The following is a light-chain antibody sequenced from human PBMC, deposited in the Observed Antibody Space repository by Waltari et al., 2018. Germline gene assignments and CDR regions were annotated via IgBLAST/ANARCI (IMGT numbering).Light chain of an antibody. CDR3: SSYTSSSPVV. Sequence: QSALTQPASVSGSPGQSITISCPGTSSDVGGSNYVSWYQQHPGKAPKLMIYEVSNRPSGVSNRFSGSKSGNTASLTISGLQAEDEADYYCSSYTSSSPVVFGGGTKLTVL. CDR1: SSDVGGSNY. V-gene: IGLV2-14*01. CDR2: EVS. J-gene: IGLJ2*01.